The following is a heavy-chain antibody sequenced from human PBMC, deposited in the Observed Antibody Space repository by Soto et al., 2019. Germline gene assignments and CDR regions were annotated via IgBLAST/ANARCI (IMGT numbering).Heavy chain of an antibody. Sequence: VQLVESGGGLVQPGGALRLSCAASGFTFSSYAMSWVRQAPGKGLEWFSTISDRGGSTYHADSVKCRFTISRDNSKNTLYLQMNSLKDEDTASYYCAKDMSSAGSYYIFGMDVLSQLSKVTVS. CDR2: ISDRGGST. CDR3: AKDMSSAGSYYIFGMDV. CDR1: GFTFSSYA. V-gene: IGHV3-23*04. D-gene: IGHD3-10*01. J-gene: IGHJ6*02.